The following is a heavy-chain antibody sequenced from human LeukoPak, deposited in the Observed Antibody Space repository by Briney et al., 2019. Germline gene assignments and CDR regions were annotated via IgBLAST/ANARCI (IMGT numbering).Heavy chain of an antibody. CDR1: GGSFSGYY. Sequence: SSETLSLTCAVYGGSFSGYYWSWIRRTPGKGLEWIGEINHSGSTNYNPSLKSRVTISVDTSKNQFSLKLSSVTAADTAVYYCARGCYYERSGYCPFDYWGPGTLVTVSS. CDR3: ARGCYYERSGYCPFDY. J-gene: IGHJ4*02. V-gene: IGHV4-34*01. CDR2: INHSGST. D-gene: IGHD3-22*01.